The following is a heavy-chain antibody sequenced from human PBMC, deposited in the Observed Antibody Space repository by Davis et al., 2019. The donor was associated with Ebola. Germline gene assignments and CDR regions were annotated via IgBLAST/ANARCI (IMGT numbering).Heavy chain of an antibody. J-gene: IGHJ4*02. Sequence: PGGSLRLSCAASGFTFSPYSMNWVRQAPGKGLEWISYISGSSTTIYYADSVRGRFTISRDNAKNALYLQMISLRDEDTAVYYCARYSGTAMTPWGQGTLVTVSS. V-gene: IGHV3-48*02. CDR3: ARYSGTAMTP. D-gene: IGHD5-18*01. CDR2: ISGSSTTI. CDR1: GFTFSPYS.